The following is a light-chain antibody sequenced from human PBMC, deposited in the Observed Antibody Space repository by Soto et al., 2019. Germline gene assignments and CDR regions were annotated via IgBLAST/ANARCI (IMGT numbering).Light chain of an antibody. CDR3: QQYNSYPWT. V-gene: IGKV1-5*03. Sequence: DIQMTQSPSTLSASVGDRVIITCRASQSISSWLAWYLQKPGKAPKLLIYKASSLASGVPSRFSGSGSGTEFTLTISSLPPDDFATYYCQQYNSYPWTFGQGTKVEIK. CDR1: QSISSW. J-gene: IGKJ1*01. CDR2: KAS.